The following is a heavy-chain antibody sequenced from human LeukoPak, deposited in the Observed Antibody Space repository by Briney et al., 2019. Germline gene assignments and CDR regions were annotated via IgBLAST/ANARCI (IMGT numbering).Heavy chain of an antibody. J-gene: IGHJ3*02. CDR2: IYTSGST. CDR1: GGSLSSGSYY. D-gene: IGHD6-13*01. Sequence: SQTLSLTCTVSGGSLSSGSYYWSWIRQPGGKGLEWIGRIYTSGSTNYNPSLESRVTISVDTSKSQFSLKLSSVTAADTAVYYCARDLFSSSWYANDAFDIWGQGTMVTVSS. V-gene: IGHV4-61*02. CDR3: ARDLFSSSWYANDAFDI.